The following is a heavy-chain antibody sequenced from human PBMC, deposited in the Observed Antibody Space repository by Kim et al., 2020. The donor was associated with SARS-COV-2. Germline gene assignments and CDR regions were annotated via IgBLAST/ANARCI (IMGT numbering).Heavy chain of an antibody. D-gene: IGHD1-7*01. CDR2: IYYSGST. V-gene: IGHV4-39*07. CDR3: ARDVTGTTFWFDP. Sequence: SETLFLTCTVSGGSISSSSYYWGWIRQPPGKGLEWIGSIYYSGSTYYNPSLKSRVTISVDTSKNQFSLKLSSVTAADTAVYYCARDVTGTTFWFDPWGQGTLVTVSS. CDR1: GGSISSSSYY. J-gene: IGHJ5*02.